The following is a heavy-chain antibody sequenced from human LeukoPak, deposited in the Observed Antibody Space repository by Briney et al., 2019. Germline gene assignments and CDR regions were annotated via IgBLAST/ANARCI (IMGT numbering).Heavy chain of an antibody. CDR1: GDSISSSSYF. J-gene: IGHJ4*02. CDR3: AKVRQQLARGVADY. Sequence: SETLSLTRTDSGDSISSSSYFCGWVRRPPGKGLEWIGSIYYSGSTYYNPSLKSRVTISVDTSKNQFSLKLSSVTAADTAVYYCAKVRQQLARGVADYWGQGTLVTVSS. D-gene: IGHD6-13*01. CDR2: IYYSGST. V-gene: IGHV4-39*07.